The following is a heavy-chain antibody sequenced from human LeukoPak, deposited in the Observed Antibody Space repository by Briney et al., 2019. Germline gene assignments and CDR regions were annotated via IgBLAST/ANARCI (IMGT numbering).Heavy chain of an antibody. CDR2: ISGSGGST. CDR3: AKDWGITGTSYNWFDP. Sequence: GGSLRLSCAASGFTFSSYAMSWVRQAPGKGLEWVSAISGSGGSTYYADSVKGRFTISRDNSKNTLYLQMNSLRAEDTAVYYCAKDWGITGTSYNWFDPWGQGTLVTVSS. V-gene: IGHV3-23*01. CDR1: GFTFSSYA. D-gene: IGHD1-20*01. J-gene: IGHJ5*02.